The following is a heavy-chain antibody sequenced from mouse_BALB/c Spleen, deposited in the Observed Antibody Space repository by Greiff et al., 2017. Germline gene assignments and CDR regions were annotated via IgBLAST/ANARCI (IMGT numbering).Heavy chain of an antibody. CDR1: GFSLTGYG. V-gene: IGHV2-6-7*01. J-gene: IGHJ3*01. CDR3: ARTYYYGSSPFAY. CDR2: IWGDGST. Sequence: VKLMESGPGLVAPSQSLSITCTVSGFSLTGYGVNWVRQPPGKGLEWLGMIWGDGSTDYNSALKSRLSISKDNSKSQVFLKMNSLQTDDTARYYCARTYYYGSSPFAYWGQGTLVTVSA. D-gene: IGHD1-1*01.